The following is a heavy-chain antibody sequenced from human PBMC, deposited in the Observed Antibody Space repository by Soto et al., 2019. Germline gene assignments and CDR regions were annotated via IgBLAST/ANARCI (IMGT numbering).Heavy chain of an antibody. CDR2: ISGGGRPI. Sequence: EVQLVESGGGSVQPGGSLRLSCAASGFTFSTFSMNWVRQAPGRGLEWISYISGGGRPISYADSVKGRFTISRDNAKNSPYLQMDSLPDEDTAVYYCARDLGWAFDSWGQGTLVTVSS. J-gene: IGHJ4*02. CDR3: ARDLGWAFDS. D-gene: IGHD6-19*01. CDR1: GFTFSTFS. V-gene: IGHV3-48*02.